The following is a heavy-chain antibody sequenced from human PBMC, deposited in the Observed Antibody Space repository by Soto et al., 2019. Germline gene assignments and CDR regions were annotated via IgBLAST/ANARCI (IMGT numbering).Heavy chain of an antibody. CDR2: MNPNSGNT. CDR3: ARGGLNYDFWSGYLTGIYMDV. D-gene: IGHD3-3*01. Sequence: ASVKVSCKASGYTFTSYDINWVRQATGQGLEWMGWMNPNSGNTGYAQKFQGRVTMTRNTSISTAYMELSSLRSEDTAVYYCARGGLNYDFWSGYLTGIYMDVWGKGTTVTVSS. J-gene: IGHJ6*03. V-gene: IGHV1-8*01. CDR1: GYTFTSYD.